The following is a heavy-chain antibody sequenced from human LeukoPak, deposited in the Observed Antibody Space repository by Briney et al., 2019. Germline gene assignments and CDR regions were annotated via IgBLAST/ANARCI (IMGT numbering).Heavy chain of an antibody. CDR2: IKQDGSER. J-gene: IGHJ4*02. D-gene: IGHD3-10*01. CDR1: GFTFRGFS. Sequence: GGSLRLSCAASGFTFRGFSMSWVRQSPTKGLQWVANIKQDGSERYYVDSVKGRFTIARDNAKNSLSLQMNNLGVEDTAVYYCARAGSHWHYVYWGQGTVVTVSS. CDR3: ARAGSHWHYVY. V-gene: IGHV3-7*01.